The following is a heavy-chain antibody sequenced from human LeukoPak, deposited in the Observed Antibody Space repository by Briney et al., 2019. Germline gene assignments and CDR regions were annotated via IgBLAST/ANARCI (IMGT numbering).Heavy chain of an antibody. J-gene: IGHJ4*02. CDR2: IYYSGST. CDR3: ASSSSWRARLDY. D-gene: IGHD6-13*01. V-gene: IGHV4-39*07. Sequence: PSETLSLTCTVSGGSISSSSYYWGWIRQPPGKGLEWIGSIYYSGSTYYNPSLKSRVTISVDTSKNQFSLKLSSVTAADTAVYYCASSSSWRARLDYWGQGTLVTVSS. CDR1: GGSISSSSYY.